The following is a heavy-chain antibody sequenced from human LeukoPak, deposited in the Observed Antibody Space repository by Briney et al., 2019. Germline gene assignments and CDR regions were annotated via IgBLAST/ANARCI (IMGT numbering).Heavy chain of an antibody. CDR2: ISAYNGNT. CDR3: ARVSGSIVVVVAAYWFDP. CDR1: GYTCTSYG. V-gene: IGHV1-18*01. D-gene: IGHD2-15*01. Sequence: GASVKVSCKASGYTCTSYGISWVRQAPGQGLEWMGWISAYNGNTNYAQKLQGRVTMTTDTSTSTAYMELRSLRSDDTAVYYCARVSGSIVVVVAAYWFDPWGQGTLVTVSS. J-gene: IGHJ5*02.